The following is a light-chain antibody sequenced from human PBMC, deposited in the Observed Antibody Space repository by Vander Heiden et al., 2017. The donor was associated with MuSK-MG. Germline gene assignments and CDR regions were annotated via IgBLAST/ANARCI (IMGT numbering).Light chain of an antibody. V-gene: IGKV3-20*01. J-gene: IGKJ1*01. CDR1: QSVVNDY. CDR2: GAS. Sequence: IVLTQSPGTLSLSPGERATLSCRASQSVVNDYLAWYQQKPGQAPRLLISGASSRATVIPDRFSGSGSGTDFTLTISRLEPEDSAVYYCHQYAGSPETFGQGTKVEVQ. CDR3: HQYAGSPET.